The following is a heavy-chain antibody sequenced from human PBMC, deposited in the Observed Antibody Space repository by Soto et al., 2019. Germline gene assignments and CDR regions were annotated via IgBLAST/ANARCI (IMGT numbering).Heavy chain of an antibody. CDR3: ARDVAAADY. D-gene: IGHD6-13*01. Sequence: GASVKVSCKASGYTFTSYYMHWVRQAPGQGLEWMGVINPSGDSTNYAQKFQGRVTMTRDTSTSTVYMDLSSLRSEDTAVYYCARDVAAADYWGQGTLVTVSS. CDR2: INPSGDST. J-gene: IGHJ4*02. V-gene: IGHV1-46*01. CDR1: GYTFTSYY.